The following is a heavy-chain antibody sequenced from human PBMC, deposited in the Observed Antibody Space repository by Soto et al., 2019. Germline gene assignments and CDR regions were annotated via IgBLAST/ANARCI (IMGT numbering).Heavy chain of an antibody. CDR3: ASRITMVRGVRGDWFDP. CDR1: VVSISSSNW. CDR2: IYHSGST. J-gene: IGHJ5*02. V-gene: IGHV4-4*02. D-gene: IGHD3-10*01. Sequence: SETLSLTCAFSVVSISSSNWWSWVREPPGKGLEWIGEIYHSGSTNYNPSLKSRVTISVDKSKNQFSLKLSSVTAADTAVYYCASRITMVRGVRGDWFDPWGQVTLVTVSS.